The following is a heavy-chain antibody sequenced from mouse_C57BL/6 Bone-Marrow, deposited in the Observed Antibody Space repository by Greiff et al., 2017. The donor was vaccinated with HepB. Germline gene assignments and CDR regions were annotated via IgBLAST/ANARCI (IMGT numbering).Heavy chain of an antibody. CDR2: ISYGGSYT. D-gene: IGHD1-1*01. CDR1: GFTFSSYA. Sequence: EVKLVESGGGLVKPGGSLKLSCAASGFTFSSYAMSWVRQTPEKRLEWVATISYGGSYTYYPDNVTGRFTISRDNAKNNLYLQMSHLKSEDTAMYYSASTPITTVVYFDYWGQGTTLTVSS. J-gene: IGHJ2*01. V-gene: IGHV5-4*03. CDR3: ASTPITTVVYFDY.